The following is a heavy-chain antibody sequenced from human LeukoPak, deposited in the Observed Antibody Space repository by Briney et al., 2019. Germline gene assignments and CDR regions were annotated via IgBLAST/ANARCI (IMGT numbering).Heavy chain of an antibody. CDR2: TYYRSKWYY. D-gene: IGHD6-13*01. V-gene: IGHV6-1*01. J-gene: IGHJ4*02. CDR1: GDSVSSNSTA. Sequence: SQTLSLTCAISGDSVSSNSTAWNWITQSPSRGLEWLGRTYYRSKWYYDYAVSVKSRITISPDTSKNQFSLQLNSVTPEDTAVYYCARELASTGLLYWGQGTLVTVSS. CDR3: ARELASTGLLY.